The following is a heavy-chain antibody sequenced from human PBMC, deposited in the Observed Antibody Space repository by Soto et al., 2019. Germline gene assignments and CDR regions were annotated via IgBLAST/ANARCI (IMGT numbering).Heavy chain of an antibody. CDR3: ARDPSGGATPNLDAFDI. D-gene: IGHD1-26*01. Sequence: SETLSLTCTVSGGSISSGGYYWSWIRQHPGKGLEWIGYIYYSGSTYYNPSLKSRVTISVDTSKNQLSLKLSSVTAADTAVYYCARDPSGGATPNLDAFDIWGQGTMVTVSS. CDR1: GGSISSGGYY. CDR2: IYYSGST. V-gene: IGHV4-31*03. J-gene: IGHJ3*02.